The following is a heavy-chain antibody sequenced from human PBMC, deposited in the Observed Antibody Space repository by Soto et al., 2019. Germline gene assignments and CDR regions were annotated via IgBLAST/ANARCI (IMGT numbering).Heavy chain of an antibody. CDR2: IYHSGST. Sequence: PSETLSLTCAVSGGSISSGGYSWSWIRQPPGKGLEWIGYIYHSGSTFYNPSLKSRVTISVDTSKNQFSLKLSSVTAADTAVYYCVGDQLRRDFWSGYFHYWGQGTLVTVSS. V-gene: IGHV4-30-2*02. CDR3: VGDQLRRDFWSGYFHY. CDR1: GGSISSGGYS. D-gene: IGHD3-3*01. J-gene: IGHJ4*02.